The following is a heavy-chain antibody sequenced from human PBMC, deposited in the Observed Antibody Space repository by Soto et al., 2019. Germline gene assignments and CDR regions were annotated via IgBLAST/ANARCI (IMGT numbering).Heavy chain of an antibody. CDR1: GYTFTSYG. CDR3: ARAPLSFGELHFDY. Sequence: ASVKVSCKASGYTFTSYGISWVRQAPGQGLEWMGWISAYNGNTNYAQKLQGRVTMTTDTSTSTAYMELRSLRSDDTAVYYCARAPLSFGELHFDYWGQGTLVTVSS. D-gene: IGHD3-10*01. CDR2: ISAYNGNT. J-gene: IGHJ4*02. V-gene: IGHV1-18*01.